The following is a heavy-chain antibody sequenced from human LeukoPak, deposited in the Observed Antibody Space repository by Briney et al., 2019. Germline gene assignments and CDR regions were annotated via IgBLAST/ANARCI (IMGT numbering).Heavy chain of an antibody. CDR2: IKEDGSEK. CDR3: ARGLSGSHDY. J-gene: IGHJ4*02. Sequence: PGGSLTLSCAASGFTFSSYWMNWVRQAPGKGLEWVANIKEDGSEKYYVDSVKGRFTISRDNAKNSLYLQMNSLRAEDTAVYYCARGLSGSHDYWGQGTLVTVSS. D-gene: IGHD1-26*01. V-gene: IGHV3-7*01. CDR1: GFTFSSYW.